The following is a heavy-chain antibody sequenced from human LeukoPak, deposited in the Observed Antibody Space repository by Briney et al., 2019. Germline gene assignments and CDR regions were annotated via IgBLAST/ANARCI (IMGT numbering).Heavy chain of an antibody. CDR2: INAGNGNT. Sequence: ASVKVSCKASGYTFTSYAMHWVRQAPGQRLEWMGWINAGNGNTKYSQKFQGRVTITRDTSASTAYVELSSLRSEDTAVYYCARENNCGGDCYSGACDYWGQGTLVTVSS. D-gene: IGHD2-21*02. V-gene: IGHV1-3*01. J-gene: IGHJ4*02. CDR1: GYTFTSYA. CDR3: ARENNCGGDCYSGACDY.